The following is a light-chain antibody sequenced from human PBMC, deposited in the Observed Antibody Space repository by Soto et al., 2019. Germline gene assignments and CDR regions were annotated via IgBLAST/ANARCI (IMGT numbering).Light chain of an antibody. Sequence: DIQMTQSPSSLSASVGDRVTITCRASQGIRNYLAWYQQKPGKVPKLLIYGASTLQSGVPSRFSGSGSGTDFTLTITSLQPEDFATYYCQKYNGAPLTFGGGTRVEIK. V-gene: IGKV1-27*01. CDR2: GAS. CDR1: QGIRNY. CDR3: QKYNGAPLT. J-gene: IGKJ4*01.